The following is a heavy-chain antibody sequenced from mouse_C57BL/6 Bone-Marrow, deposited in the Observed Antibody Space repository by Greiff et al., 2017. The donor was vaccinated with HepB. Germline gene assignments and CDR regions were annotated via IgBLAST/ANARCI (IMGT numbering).Heavy chain of an antibody. CDR1: GFSLTSYG. Sequence: VKLVESGPGLVQPSQSLSITCTVSGFSLTSYGVHWVRQSPGKGLEWLGVIWRGGSTDYNAAFMSRLSITKDNSKSQVFFKMNSLQADDTAIYYCAKKATDGYYAMDYWGQGTSVTVSS. CDR3: AKKATDGYYAMDY. V-gene: IGHV2-5*01. D-gene: IGHD2-3*01. J-gene: IGHJ4*01. CDR2: IWRGGST.